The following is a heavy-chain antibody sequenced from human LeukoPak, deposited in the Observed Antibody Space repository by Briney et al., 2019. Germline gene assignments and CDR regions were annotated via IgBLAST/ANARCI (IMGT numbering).Heavy chain of an antibody. D-gene: IGHD6-19*01. CDR2: TYYRSKWYN. V-gene: IGHV6-1*01. J-gene: IGHJ4*02. CDR1: GDSVSSNNGA. CDR3: RRNVGPSGCYTFDF. Sequence: SQTLSVTCAISGDSVSSNNGAWNWIRQSPSRGLEWLGRTYYRSKWYNDYAVSVRGRITINPDTSKNQFSLQLNSVTPEDTAVFYCRRNVGPSGCYTFDFGGKGTLVTVSS.